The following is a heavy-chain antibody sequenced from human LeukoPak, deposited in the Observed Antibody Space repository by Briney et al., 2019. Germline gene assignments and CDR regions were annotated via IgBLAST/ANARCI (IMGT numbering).Heavy chain of an antibody. J-gene: IGHJ4*02. CDR2: IYYSGST. V-gene: IGHV4-39*01. CDR3: ASLVRSSFDY. Sequence: SETLSLTCTVSGGSISSSSYYWGWIRQPPGKGREWIGSIYYSGSTYYNPSLKSRVTISVDTSKNQFSLKLSSVTAADTAVYYCASLVRSSFDYWGQGTLVTVSS. CDR1: GGSISSSSYY. D-gene: IGHD3-10*01.